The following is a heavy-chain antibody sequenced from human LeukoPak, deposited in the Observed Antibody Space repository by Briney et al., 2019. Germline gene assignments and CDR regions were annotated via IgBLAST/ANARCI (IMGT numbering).Heavy chain of an antibody. V-gene: IGHV3-23*01. D-gene: IGHD3-22*01. CDR3: ARDRGYDSSVSDY. CDR2: ISGSGDYT. J-gene: IGHJ4*02. CDR1: GFTFSDYA. Sequence: GGSLRLSCAVSGFTFSDYAMSWVRQAPGKGLEWVSTISGSGDYTYYADSVKGRFSISRDNSKNTLHLQMNSLRAEDTAVYYCARDRGYDSSVSDYWGQGTLVTVSS.